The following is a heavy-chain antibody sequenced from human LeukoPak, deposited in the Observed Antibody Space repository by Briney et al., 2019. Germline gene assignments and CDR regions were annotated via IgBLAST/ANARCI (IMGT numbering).Heavy chain of an antibody. J-gene: IGHJ4*02. CDR2: IWYDGSNK. CDR3: ASMDY. V-gene: IGHV3-33*01. CDR1: GFTFSSYG. Sequence: GGSLRLSCAASGFTFSSYGMPWVRQAPGKGLDGVAVIWYDGSNKYYADYVTGRFTISRDNSKNTLYLQMNSLRAEATAVYYCASMDYWGQGTLVTVSS.